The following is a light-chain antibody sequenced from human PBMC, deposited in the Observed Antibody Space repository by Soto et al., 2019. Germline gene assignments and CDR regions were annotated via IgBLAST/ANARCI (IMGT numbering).Light chain of an antibody. J-gene: IGKJ1*01. CDR2: GAS. CDR1: QSVSSNY. CDR3: QQYGSSPWT. Sequence: EIVLTQSPGTLSLSPGERATLSCRASQSVSSNYLAWYQQKPGQAPRPLIYGASSRATGIPDRFSGSGAGTDFTLTISRLASEDYAVYYCQQYGSSPWTFGQGTTVEIK. V-gene: IGKV3-20*01.